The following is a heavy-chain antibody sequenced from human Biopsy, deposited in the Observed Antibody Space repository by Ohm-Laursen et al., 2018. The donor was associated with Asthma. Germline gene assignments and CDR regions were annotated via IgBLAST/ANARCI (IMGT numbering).Heavy chain of an antibody. CDR3: ARAQDYYDSRGYYRSFDY. Sequence: SQTLSLTCTVSYGSITSGGYYWTWIRQHPGKGLEWIGFIYYSGSTYYNPSLKSRVSISIDTSKNQFSLKLSSVTAADTAVYYCARAQDYYDSRGYYRSFDYWVQGTLVTVSS. V-gene: IGHV4-31*03. CDR2: IYYSGST. J-gene: IGHJ4*02. D-gene: IGHD3-22*01. CDR1: YGSITSGGYY.